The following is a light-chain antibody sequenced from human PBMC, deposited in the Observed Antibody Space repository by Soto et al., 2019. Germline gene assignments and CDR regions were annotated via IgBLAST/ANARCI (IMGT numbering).Light chain of an antibody. CDR1: QSVSISY. V-gene: IGKV3-20*01. J-gene: IGKJ1*01. Sequence: EGLLTRSPCTRSLSPGERSTLSCRASQSVSISYLAWYQQKPGQAPRLLIYGASSRATGIPDRFSGSGSGKELPTTISRMEPQDFEVYYCKQYRSSMWKSGQRKKVDIK. CDR2: GAS. CDR3: KQYRSSMWK.